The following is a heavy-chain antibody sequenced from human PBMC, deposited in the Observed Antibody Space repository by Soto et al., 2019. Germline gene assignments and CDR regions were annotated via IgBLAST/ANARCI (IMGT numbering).Heavy chain of an antibody. CDR2: IYYGGSP. CDR1: SGSSSIYY. Sequence: KTSETLSLTCSVSSGSSSIYYWSWIRQPPGKALEWIGYIYYGGSPNYNPSLQSRVTISVDTSKNQLSLRLSSVTAADTAVYYCARNIYGDYAFHSWGQGTLVTVSS. D-gene: IGHD4-17*01. V-gene: IGHV4-59*01. CDR3: ARNIYGDYAFHS. J-gene: IGHJ4*02.